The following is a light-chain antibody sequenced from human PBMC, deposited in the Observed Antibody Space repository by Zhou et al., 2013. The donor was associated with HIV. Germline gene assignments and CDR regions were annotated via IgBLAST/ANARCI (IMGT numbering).Light chain of an antibody. CDR3: QQYGSSPQT. CDR2: DAS. V-gene: IGKV3-20*01. Sequence: EIVLTQSPGTLSLSPGERATLSCRASQSVSSDYLAWYQQKPGQPPRLLIYDASSRATDIPARFSGSGSGTDFTLTISSLEPEDFAVYYCQQYGSSPQTFGQGTKVEIK. CDR1: QSVSSDY. J-gene: IGKJ1*01.